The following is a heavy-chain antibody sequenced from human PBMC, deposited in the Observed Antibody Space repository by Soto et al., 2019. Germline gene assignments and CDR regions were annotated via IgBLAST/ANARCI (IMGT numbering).Heavy chain of an antibody. CDR3: ARDXGIAVAGTRGYYYGMDV. CDR2: IYTSGST. Sequence: PSETLSLTCTVSGGSISSYYWSWIRQPAGKRLEWIGRIYTSGSTNYNPSLKSRVTMSVDTSKNQFSLKLSSVTAADTAVYYCARDXGIAVAGTRGYYYGMDVWGQGTTVTVSS. CDR1: GGSISSYY. D-gene: IGHD6-19*01. J-gene: IGHJ6*02. V-gene: IGHV4-4*07.